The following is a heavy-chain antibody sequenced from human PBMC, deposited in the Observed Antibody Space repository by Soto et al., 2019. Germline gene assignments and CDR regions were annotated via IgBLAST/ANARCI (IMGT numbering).Heavy chain of an antibody. J-gene: IGHJ4*02. Sequence: SGGSLRLSCAASGFTFSSYGMHWVRQAPGKGLEWVAVIWYDGSNKYYADSVKGRFTISRDNSKNTLYLQMNSLRAEDTAVYYCARESTPSTVTTSGGYDYFDYWGQGTLVTVSS. CDR1: GFTFSSYG. CDR2: IWYDGSNK. V-gene: IGHV3-33*01. D-gene: IGHD4-17*01. CDR3: ARESTPSTVTTSGGYDYFDY.